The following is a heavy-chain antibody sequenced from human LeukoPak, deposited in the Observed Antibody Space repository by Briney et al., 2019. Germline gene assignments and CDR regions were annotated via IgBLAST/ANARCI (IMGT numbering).Heavy chain of an antibody. CDR1: GFTLSTYT. D-gene: IGHD3-16*01. CDR3: ARDRTPAGDLYGMDV. V-gene: IGHV3-21*01. CDR2: ISISSGYI. Sequence: GGSLRLSCVASGFTLSTYTMNWVRQVPGKGLEWVSSISISSGYIAYADSLKGRFTVSRDNAKNSLFLQMSGPRAEDTAVYYCARDRTPAGDLYGMDVWGQGTTVTVSS. J-gene: IGHJ6*02.